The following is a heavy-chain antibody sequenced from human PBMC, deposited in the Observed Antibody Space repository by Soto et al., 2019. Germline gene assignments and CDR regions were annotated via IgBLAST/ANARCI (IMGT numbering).Heavy chain of an antibody. CDR1: GFTFSRHA. V-gene: IGHV3-23*01. CDR2: ISENSGGT. Sequence: EVQLLESGGGLVQPGGSLRLSCAASGFTFSRHAMTWVRQAPGKGLEWVSSISENSGGTYYADSVKGRFTISRDNSKNTLYLQMNSLRAEDTALYYCARNPNGFDSWGQGTLVTFSS. J-gene: IGHJ5*01. CDR3: ARNPNGFDS.